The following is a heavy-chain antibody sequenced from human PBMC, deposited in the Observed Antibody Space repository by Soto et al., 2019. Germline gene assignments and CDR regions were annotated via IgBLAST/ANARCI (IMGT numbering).Heavy chain of an antibody. CDR3: VRLVGNSWLDF. J-gene: IGHJ5*01. CDR1: GDSVSSSSVT. V-gene: IGHV6-1*01. Sequence: SQTLSLTCAISGDSVSSSSVTWNWIRQSPSRGLEWLGRTHYRSKWYNDYAESVKSRITINPDTSKNQFSLHLNSVTPEDTAVYYCVRLVGNSWLDFWGQGTLVTVSS. CDR2: THYRSKWYN. D-gene: IGHD2-2*01.